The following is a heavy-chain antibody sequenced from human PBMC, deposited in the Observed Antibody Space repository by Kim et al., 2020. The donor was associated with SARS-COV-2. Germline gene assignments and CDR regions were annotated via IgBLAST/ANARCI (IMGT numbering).Heavy chain of an antibody. CDR1: GFTFSSYA. D-gene: IGHD2-8*01. CDR3: AKSPTRGVYAIRFDY. CDR2: ISGSGGST. V-gene: IGHV3-23*01. J-gene: IGHJ4*02. Sequence: GGSLRLSCAASGFTFSSYAMSWVRQAPGKGLEWVSAISGSGGSTYYADSVKGRFTISRDNSKNTLYLQMNSLRAEDTAVYYCAKSPTRGVYAIRFDYWGQGTLVTVSS.